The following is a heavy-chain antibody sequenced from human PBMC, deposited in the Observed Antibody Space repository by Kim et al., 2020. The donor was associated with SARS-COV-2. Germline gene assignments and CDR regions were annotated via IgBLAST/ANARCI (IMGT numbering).Heavy chain of an antibody. J-gene: IGHJ5*02. D-gene: IGHD2-15*01. CDR3: AHRRTVVGSSWLDP. Sequence: SGPTLVNPTQTLTLTCTFSGFSLTTSGVGVGWIRQSPGKALEWLAVIYLDDDKRYSPSLKSRVTITKDTSKNQVVLTMTNMDPVDTGTYYCAHRRTVVGSSWLDPWGQGTLVTVSS. V-gene: IGHV2-5*02. CDR2: IYLDDDK. CDR1: GFSLTTSGVG.